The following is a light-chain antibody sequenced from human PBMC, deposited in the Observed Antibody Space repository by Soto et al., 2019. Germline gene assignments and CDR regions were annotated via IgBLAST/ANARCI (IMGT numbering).Light chain of an antibody. V-gene: IGLV2-14*01. CDR1: SSDVGAYHF. J-gene: IGLJ1*01. Sequence: QPVLTQPASVSGSPGQSITISCTGSSSDVGAYHFVSWYQHHPGKAPKLILYEVTARPSGVSSRFSGSKSGNTASLTISGLQADDEANYYCSSYTSSNTPYVFGTGTQLTVL. CDR3: SSYTSSNTPYV. CDR2: EVT.